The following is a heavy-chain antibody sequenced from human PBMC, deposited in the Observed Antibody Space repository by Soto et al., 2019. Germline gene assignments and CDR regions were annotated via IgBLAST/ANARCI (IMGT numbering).Heavy chain of an antibody. V-gene: IGHV1-69*13. Sequence: ASVKVSCKASGGTFSSYAISWVRQAPGQGLEWMGGIIPIFGTANYAQKFQGRVTITADESTSTAYMELSSLRSEDTAVYYCARCTDYGGTLYGMDVWGQGTTVTVSS. CDR3: ARCTDYGGTLYGMDV. J-gene: IGHJ6*02. CDR1: GGTFSSYA. CDR2: IIPIFGTA. D-gene: IGHD4-17*01.